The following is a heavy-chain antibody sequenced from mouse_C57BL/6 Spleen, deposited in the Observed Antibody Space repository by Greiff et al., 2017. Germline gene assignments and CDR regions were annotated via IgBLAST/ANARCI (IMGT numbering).Heavy chain of an antibody. CDR1: GYTFTNYW. J-gene: IGHJ2*01. D-gene: IGHD1-1*01. V-gene: IGHV1-63*01. CDR3: ARRIDGSRYYFDY. Sequence: QVQLQQSGAELVRPGTSVKMSCKASGYTFTNYWIGWAKQRPGHGLEWIGDIYPGGGYTNYNEKFKGKATLTADKSSSTAYMQFSSLTSEDSAIYYCARRIDGSRYYFDYWGQGTTLTVSS. CDR2: IYPGGGYT.